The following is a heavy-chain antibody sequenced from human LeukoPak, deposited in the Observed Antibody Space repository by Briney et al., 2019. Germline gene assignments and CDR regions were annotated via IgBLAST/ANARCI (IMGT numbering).Heavy chain of an antibody. CDR1: GFTFSSYA. V-gene: IGHV3-64*01. CDR3: ARSSGSYIGDVDY. CDR2: ISSNGGST. Sequence: GGSLRLSCAASGFTFSSYAMHWVRQAPGKGLEYVSAISSNGGSTYYANSVKGRFTISRHNYKNTLYLQMGSLRAEDMAVYYCARSSGSYIGDVDYWGQGTLVTVSS. D-gene: IGHD1-26*01. J-gene: IGHJ4*02.